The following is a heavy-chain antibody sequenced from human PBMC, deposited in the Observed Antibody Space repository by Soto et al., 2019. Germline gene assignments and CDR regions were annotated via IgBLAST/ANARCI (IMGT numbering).Heavy chain of an antibody. D-gene: IGHD3-22*01. CDR1: GGSISSYY. Sequence: SETLSLTCTVSGGSISSYYWSWIRQPPGKGLEWIGYIYYSGSTNYNPSLKSRVTISVDTSKNQFSLKMSSVTAADTAVYYCARTYYYDSSGYYSPYYFDYWGQGTLVTGS. V-gene: IGHV4-59*01. CDR2: IYYSGST. J-gene: IGHJ4*02. CDR3: ARTYYYDSSGYYSPYYFDY.